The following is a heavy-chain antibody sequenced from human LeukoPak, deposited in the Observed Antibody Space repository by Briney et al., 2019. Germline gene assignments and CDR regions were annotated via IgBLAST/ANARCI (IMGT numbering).Heavy chain of an antibody. V-gene: IGHV5-51*01. J-gene: IGHJ4*02. CDR1: GYSFTSYW. Sequence: GESLKISCKGSGYSFTSYWIGWVRQMPGKGLEWMGIIYPGDSDTRYSSSFQGQVTISADKSISTAYLQWSSLKASDTAMYYCARVPHYYDSSGLCDYWGQGTLVTVSS. D-gene: IGHD3-22*01. CDR2: IYPGDSDT. CDR3: ARVPHYYDSSGLCDY.